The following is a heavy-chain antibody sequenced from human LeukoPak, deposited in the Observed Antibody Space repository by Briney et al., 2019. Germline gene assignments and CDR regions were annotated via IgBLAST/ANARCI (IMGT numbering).Heavy chain of an antibody. J-gene: IGHJ4*02. D-gene: IGHD3-22*01. CDR2: ITGSGSAT. CDR1: GLTFSGYP. V-gene: IGHV3-23*01. Sequence: GGSLRLSCAASGLTFSGYPMSWVRQAPGKGLEWVSAITGSGSATDYADSVKGRFTISRDNSENTLYLQMNSLRAEDTAVYYCAKRRYHSSGYFDYWGQGTLVTVSS. CDR3: AKRRYHSSGYFDY.